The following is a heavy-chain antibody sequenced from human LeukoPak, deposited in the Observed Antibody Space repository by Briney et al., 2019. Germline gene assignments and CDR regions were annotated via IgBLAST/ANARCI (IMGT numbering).Heavy chain of an antibody. CDR1: CGSLSSSSYY. V-gene: IGHV4-39*05. J-gene: IGHJ6*02. CDR3: ATTGPGYYYGMDV. D-gene: IGHD4-11*01. Sequence: LGAPSLPLTVSCGSLSSSSYYLGWVRPPPREGVGWIGSIHHGGNTYYNPSLKSRVTMSVDTSKTQFSLKLSSVTAADTAVYYCATTGPGYYYGMDVWGQGTTVTVSS. CDR2: IHHGGNT.